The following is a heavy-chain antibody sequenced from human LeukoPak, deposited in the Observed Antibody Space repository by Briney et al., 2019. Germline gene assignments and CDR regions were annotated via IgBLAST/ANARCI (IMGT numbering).Heavy chain of an antibody. D-gene: IGHD1-26*01. CDR3: ARGRALPPWESSNFAY. J-gene: IGHJ4*02. Sequence: GGSLRLSCAASGFTFSSYWMHWVRQAPGKGLGWVSRINSDSTTYADSVKGRFTISRDNARNTLFLQMRTLRDADTPVYYCARGRALPPWESSNFAYWGQGTLVTVSS. CDR1: GFTFSSYW. CDR2: INSDST. V-gene: IGHV3-74*01.